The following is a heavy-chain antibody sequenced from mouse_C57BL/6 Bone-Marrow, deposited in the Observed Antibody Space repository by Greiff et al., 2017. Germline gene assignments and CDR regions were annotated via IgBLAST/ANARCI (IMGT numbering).Heavy chain of an antibody. J-gene: IGHJ1*03. Sequence: VQLQQPGAELVRPGSSVKLSCKASGYTFTSYWMDWVKQRPGQGLEWIGNIYPSDSETHYNQKFKDKATLTVDKSSSTAYMQLSSLTSEDSAVYYCARMGGYWYFDVWGTGTTVTVSS. CDR3: ARMGGYWYFDV. CDR1: GYTFTSYW. V-gene: IGHV1-61*01. CDR2: IYPSDSET.